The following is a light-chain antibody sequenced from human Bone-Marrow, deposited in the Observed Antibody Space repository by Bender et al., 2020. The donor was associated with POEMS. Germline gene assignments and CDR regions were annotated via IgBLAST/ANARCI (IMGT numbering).Light chain of an antibody. J-gene: IGLJ3*02. CDR1: SSNIGGNA. Sequence: QSVLTQPPSASGTPGQRVTISCSGSSSNIGGNAVNWWQQPPGTAPKLLIYGNDPRVSGVPVRFAGFKSGTSASLAISGLQSEEEAEFFCSAWDVILNGWGFAGGTALTVL. CDR2: GND. V-gene: IGLV1-44*01. CDR3: SAWDVILNGWG.